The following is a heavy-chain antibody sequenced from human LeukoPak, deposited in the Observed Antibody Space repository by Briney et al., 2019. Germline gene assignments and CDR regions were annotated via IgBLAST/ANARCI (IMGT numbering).Heavy chain of an antibody. J-gene: IGHJ5*02. CDR3: AGRGDHSWDVGTGFDP. Sequence: PSGTLSLTCLVSGDSIITTSFWGWIRQPPGMGLEWIASASYSGINYYNPSLRSRVIVSADTSKNQFSLRLTSVTAVDTAVYNCAGRGDHSWDVGTGFDPWGQGILVTVSS. CDR2: ASYSGIN. CDR1: GDSIITTSF. V-gene: IGHV4-39*01. D-gene: IGHD6-13*01.